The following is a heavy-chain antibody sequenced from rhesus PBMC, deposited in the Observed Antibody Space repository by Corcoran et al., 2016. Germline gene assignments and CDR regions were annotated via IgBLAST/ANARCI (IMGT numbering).Heavy chain of an antibody. CDR3: ARVREYSSGYFDY. V-gene: IGHV4-160*01. Sequence: QVQLQESGPGLGKPSETLSLTRAVPGGSISSNYWSWIRQPPGKGLEWIGRIYGSGGSTDYNPSLKSRVTISTDTSKNQFALKLSSVTAADTAVYYCARVREYSSGYFDYWGQGVLVTVSS. D-gene: IGHD6-31*01. CDR1: GGSISSNY. CDR2: IYGSGGST. J-gene: IGHJ4*01.